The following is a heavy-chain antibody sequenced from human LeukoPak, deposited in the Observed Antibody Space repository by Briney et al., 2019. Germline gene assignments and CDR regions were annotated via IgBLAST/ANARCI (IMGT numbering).Heavy chain of an antibody. CDR1: GYSFTSYW. CDR3: ARLPMGAVAGTLDY. V-gene: IGHV5-51*01. J-gene: IGHJ4*02. D-gene: IGHD6-19*01. CDR2: IYPGDSDT. Sequence: GESLKISCKGSGYSFTSYWIGWVRQMPGKGLEWMGIIYPGDSDTRYSPSFQGQVTISADRSISTAYLQWSSLKASDTAIYYCARLPMGAVAGTLDYWGQGTLDTVSS.